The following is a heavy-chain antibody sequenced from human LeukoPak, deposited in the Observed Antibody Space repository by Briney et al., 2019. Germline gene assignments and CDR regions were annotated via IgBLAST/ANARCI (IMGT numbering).Heavy chain of an antibody. CDR1: GFTVSNNY. J-gene: IGHJ4*02. V-gene: IGHV3-53*01. CDR2: IYSGGST. D-gene: IGHD6-13*01. Sequence: GGSLRLSCTASGFTVSNNYMNWVRQAPGKGLEWVSLIYSGGSTQYADSVKGRFTISRDNSKNTLYLQMNSLRVEDTAVYYCARDPPGIAASVSGGWGQGILVTVSS. CDR3: ARDPPGIAASVSGG.